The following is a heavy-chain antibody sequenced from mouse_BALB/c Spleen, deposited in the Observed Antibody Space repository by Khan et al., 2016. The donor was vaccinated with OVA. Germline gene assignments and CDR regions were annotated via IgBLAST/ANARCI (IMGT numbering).Heavy chain of an antibody. CDR3: ARWLYGCSSLWAMDY. J-gene: IGHJ4*01. CDR2: IWSDGST. D-gene: IGHD2-10*02. V-gene: IGHV2-6*02. Sequence: QVQLKQSGPGLVAPSQSLSITCTVSGFSLTTYGVHWVRQPPGKGLEWLVVIWSDGSTNYNSVLKSRLSISKDNSKSHVFLKMNSLQTDDTAMYNCARWLYGCSSLWAMDYWGQGTSVTGSS. CDR1: GFSLTTYG.